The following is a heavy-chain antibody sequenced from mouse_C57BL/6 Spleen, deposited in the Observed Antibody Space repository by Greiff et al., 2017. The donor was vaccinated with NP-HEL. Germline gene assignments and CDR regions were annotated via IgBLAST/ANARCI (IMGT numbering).Heavy chain of an antibody. D-gene: IGHD2-1*01. CDR2: IYPGSGST. Sequence: VQLQQSGAELVKPGASVKMSCKASGYTFTSYWITWVKQRPGQGLEWIGDIYPGSGSTNYNEKFKSKATLTVDTSSSTAYMQLSSLTSEDSAVYYCAREKGNYGAMDYWGQGTSVTVSS. V-gene: IGHV1-55*01. J-gene: IGHJ4*01. CDR3: AREKGNYGAMDY. CDR1: GYTFTSYW.